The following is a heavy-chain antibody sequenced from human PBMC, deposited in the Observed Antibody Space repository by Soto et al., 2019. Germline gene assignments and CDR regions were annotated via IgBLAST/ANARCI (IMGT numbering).Heavy chain of an antibody. D-gene: IGHD2-2*01. Sequence: SETLSLTCTVSGGSFSTYYWTWIRQPPGKGLEWIGYIYYSGNTKYNPSLKSRVTISVDTSKNHFSLKLSSVTAADTAVYYCARGGETYCSRNRCSYSSGMDVCGQGPTVTVCS. CDR1: GGSFSTYY. J-gene: IGHJ6*02. V-gene: IGHV4-59*01. CDR3: ARGGETYCSRNRCSYSSGMDV. CDR2: IYYSGNT.